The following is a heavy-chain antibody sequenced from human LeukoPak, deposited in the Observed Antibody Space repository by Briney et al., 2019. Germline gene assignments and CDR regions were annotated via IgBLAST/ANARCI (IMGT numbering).Heavy chain of an antibody. CDR1: GYSISSGYY. J-gene: IGHJ4*02. CDR2: IYHSGST. Sequence: PSETLSLTCTVSGYSISSGYYWGWIRQPPGKGLEWIGSIYHSGSTYYNPSLKSRVTISVDTSKNQFSLKLSSVTAADTAVYYCARDSRKNYCSSTSCYEGALFDYWGQGTLVTVSS. D-gene: IGHD2-2*01. CDR3: ARDSRKNYCSSTSCYEGALFDY. V-gene: IGHV4-38-2*02.